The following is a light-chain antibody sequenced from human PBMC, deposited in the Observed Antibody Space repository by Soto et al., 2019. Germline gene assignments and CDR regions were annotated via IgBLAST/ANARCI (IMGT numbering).Light chain of an antibody. CDR2: DAS. Sequence: DIQMTQSPSILSASVGDSVTITCRASQSVSRWLAWYQQKPGKAPKLMIYDASSLNSGVPSRFNGSQSGTEFTLTIPSLLTDHFATYFCQQYSSYTLPTFGGGTKVDI. J-gene: IGKJ4*01. CDR3: QQYSSYTLPT. CDR1: QSVSRW. V-gene: IGKV1-5*01.